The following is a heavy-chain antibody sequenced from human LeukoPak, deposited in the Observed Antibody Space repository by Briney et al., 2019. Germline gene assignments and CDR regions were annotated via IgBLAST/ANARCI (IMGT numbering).Heavy chain of an antibody. CDR1: GGSFSGYY. Sequence: SETLSLTCAVYGGSFSGYYWSWIRQPPGKGLEWIGEINHSGSTNYNPSLKSRVTISVDTSKNQFSLKLSSVTAADTAVYYCAREGYYGSGTYFDYWGQGTLVTVSS. D-gene: IGHD3-10*01. CDR2: INHSGST. V-gene: IGHV4-34*01. J-gene: IGHJ4*02. CDR3: AREGYYGSGTYFDY.